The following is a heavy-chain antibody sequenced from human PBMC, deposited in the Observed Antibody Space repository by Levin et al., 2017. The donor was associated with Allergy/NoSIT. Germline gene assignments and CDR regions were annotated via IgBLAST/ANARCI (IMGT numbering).Heavy chain of an antibody. CDR3: ARGSNFAHDY. J-gene: IGHJ4*02. V-gene: IGHV3-74*01. CDR2: IYTDGSGT. D-gene: IGHD1-7*01. CDR1: GFTFSRYS. Sequence: ESLKISCAASGFTFSRYSMHWVRQGPGKGLVWVSRIYTDGSGTSYADSVKGRFTISRDNAKSTLFLQMNSLRAEDTAVYYCARGSNFAHDYWGQGTLVTVSS.